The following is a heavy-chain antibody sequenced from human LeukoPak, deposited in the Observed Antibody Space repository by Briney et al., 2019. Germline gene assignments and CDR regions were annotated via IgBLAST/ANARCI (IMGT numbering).Heavy chain of an antibody. Sequence: GESLKISCKGSGYSFTSYWIGWVRQMPGKGLEWMGIIYPGDSESRYSPSFQGQVTISADKSISTAYLQWSSLKASDTAMYYCARHQYSSSWYGDAFDIWGQGTMVTVSS. CDR2: IYPGDSES. D-gene: IGHD6-13*01. V-gene: IGHV5-51*01. J-gene: IGHJ3*02. CDR1: GYSFTSYW. CDR3: ARHQYSSSWYGDAFDI.